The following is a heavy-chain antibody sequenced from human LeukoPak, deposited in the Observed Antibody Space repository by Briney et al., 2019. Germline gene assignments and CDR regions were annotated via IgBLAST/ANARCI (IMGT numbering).Heavy chain of an antibody. D-gene: IGHD3-22*01. J-gene: IGHJ5*02. CDR2: ISGSGGRT. V-gene: IGHV3-23*01. CDR1: GFTFSTYA. CDR3: AKGPYYYDSSGYSRRWFDP. Sequence: GGSLRLSCAASGFTFSTYAMTWVRQALGKGLEWVSAISGSGGRTYYADSVKGRFTISRDNSKNTLYLQMNSLRAGDTTVYYCAKGPYYYDSSGYSRRWFDPWGQGTLVTVSS.